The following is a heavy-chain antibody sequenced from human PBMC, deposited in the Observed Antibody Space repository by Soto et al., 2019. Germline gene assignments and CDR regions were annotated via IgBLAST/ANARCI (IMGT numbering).Heavy chain of an antibody. CDR2: VSWDSDNR. D-gene: IGHD3-3*01. CDR1: GFTFDDYT. Sequence: HPGGSLRLSCAASGFTFDDYTMHGVRQRPGKGLEWVSLVSWDSDNRIYADTATCRFTISRYNINNSLFLQMSSLRAEDTALYFCVKGASGAGFVFDFWGRGTMFTVSS. CDR3: VKGASGAGFVFDF. J-gene: IGHJ3*01. V-gene: IGHV3-43*01.